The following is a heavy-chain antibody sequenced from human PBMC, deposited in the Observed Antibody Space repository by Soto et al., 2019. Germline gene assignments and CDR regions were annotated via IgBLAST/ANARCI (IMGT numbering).Heavy chain of an antibody. J-gene: IGHJ4*01. CDR1: GYTCTDYG. V-gene: IGHV5-51*01. Sequence: GESLRISCQIAGYTCTDYGSAWVRQMPGKGLEWMGIIFPADSEIRYSPSFRGHVTISADTSISTAYLQWSSLEASDTAIYYCARPFYRGYCTDGVCYSYDYWGHGTLVTVSS. D-gene: IGHD2-8*01. CDR2: IFPADSEI. CDR3: ARPFYRGYCTDGVCYSYDY.